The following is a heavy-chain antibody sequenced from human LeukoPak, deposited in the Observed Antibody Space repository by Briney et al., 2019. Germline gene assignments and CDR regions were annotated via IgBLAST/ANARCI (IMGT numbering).Heavy chain of an antibody. CDR3: ARDRYGDGFAHLDY. J-gene: IGHJ4*02. D-gene: IGHD5-24*01. CDR1: GYTFSNYA. Sequence: GASVKVSCKASGYTFSNYAFTWVRQAPGQGLEWMGWITPSGGTNYPQKFQGRVAITWDTSITTAYMDLSRLTSDDTAVYYCARDRYGDGFAHLDYWGQGALVTVSS. CDR2: ITPSGGT. V-gene: IGHV1-2*02.